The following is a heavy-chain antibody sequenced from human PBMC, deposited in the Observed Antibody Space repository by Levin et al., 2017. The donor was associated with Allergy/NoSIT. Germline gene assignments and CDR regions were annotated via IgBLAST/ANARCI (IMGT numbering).Heavy chain of an antibody. CDR2: IWYDGSNK. CDR3: ARETPMGVVPAAMKGDPYYYYDGMDV. Sequence: GGSLRLSCAASGFTFSSYGMHWVRQAPGKGLEWVAVIWYDGSNKYYADSVKGRFTISRDNSKNTLYLQMNSLRAEDTAVYYCARETPMGVVPAAMKGDPYYYYDGMDVWGQGTTVTVSS. V-gene: IGHV3-33*01. CDR1: GFTFSSYG. D-gene: IGHD2-2*01. J-gene: IGHJ6*02.